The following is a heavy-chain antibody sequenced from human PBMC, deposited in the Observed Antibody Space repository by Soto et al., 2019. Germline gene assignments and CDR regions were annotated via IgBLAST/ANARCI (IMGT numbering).Heavy chain of an antibody. J-gene: IGHJ6*02. CDR1: GGTFSRYS. V-gene: IGHV1-69*05. Sequence: ASVKVSCKISGGTFSRYSISWVRQAPGQGLEWMGGIVPIFGTRNYAQKFQDRVTITTDESATTAHMELSNLRSEDTAVYYCARPYEGGYSSNRHYYYALDVWGQGTAVTVSS. CDR3: ARPYEGGYSSNRHYYYALDV. D-gene: IGHD3-22*01. CDR2: IVPIFGTR.